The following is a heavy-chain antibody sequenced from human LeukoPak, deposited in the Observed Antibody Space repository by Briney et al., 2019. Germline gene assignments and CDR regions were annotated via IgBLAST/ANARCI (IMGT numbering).Heavy chain of an antibody. V-gene: IGHV4-34*01. CDR3: ARAPYCSSTTCFGSYYNMGY. CDR2: IHHSGSA. Sequence: PSETLSLTCALYGGSFSGYYWTCIREPPGKGLEWIGEIHHSGSANYNPSTKSRVTVSVGTSKSQFSLKLSSVTAADTAVYYCARAPYCSSTTCFGSYYNMGYWGQGTLVTVSS. CDR1: GGSFSGYY. J-gene: IGHJ4*02. D-gene: IGHD2-2*01.